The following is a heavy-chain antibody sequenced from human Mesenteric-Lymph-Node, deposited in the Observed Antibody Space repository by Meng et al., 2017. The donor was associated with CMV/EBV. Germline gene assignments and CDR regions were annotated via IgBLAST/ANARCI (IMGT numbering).Heavy chain of an antibody. V-gene: IGHV3-21*01. Sequence: GGSLRLSCAASGFTFSSYSMNWVRQAPGKGLEWVSSISSSSSYIYYADSVKGRFTISRDNAKNSLYLQMNSLRAEDTAVYYCARDDWSIAVAFDYWGQGTLVTVSS. CDR3: ARDDWSIAVAFDY. CDR2: ISSSSSYI. D-gene: IGHD6-19*01. J-gene: IGHJ4*02. CDR1: GFTFSSYS.